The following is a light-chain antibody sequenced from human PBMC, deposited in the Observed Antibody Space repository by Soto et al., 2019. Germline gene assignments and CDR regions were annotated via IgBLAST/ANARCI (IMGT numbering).Light chain of an antibody. CDR2: GNS. CDR1: SSNIGAGYD. CDR3: QSYDSSLSGWV. J-gene: IGLJ3*02. Sequence: SVLTQPPSVSGAPGQRVTISCTGSSSNIGAGYDVHWYQQLPGTAPKLLIYGNSNRPSGVPDRFSGSKSGTSASLAITGLQAEDEADYYCQSYDSSLSGWVFCGGTKLTVL. V-gene: IGLV1-40*01.